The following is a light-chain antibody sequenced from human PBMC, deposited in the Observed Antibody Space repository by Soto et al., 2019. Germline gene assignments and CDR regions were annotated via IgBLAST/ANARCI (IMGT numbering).Light chain of an antibody. CDR3: QQYNNWPPLT. Sequence: EIVMTQSPATLSVSPGEGANLSCRASQSVSSNLAWYQQKPGQAPRLLIYAASTRATGIPARFRGSGSGTEFTLTITSLQSEDFAVYYCQQYNNWPPLTFGGGTKVEIK. CDR1: QSVSSN. CDR2: AAS. V-gene: IGKV3-15*01. J-gene: IGKJ4*01.